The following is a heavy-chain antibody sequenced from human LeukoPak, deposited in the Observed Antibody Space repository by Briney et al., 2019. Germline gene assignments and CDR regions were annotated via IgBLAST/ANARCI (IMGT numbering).Heavy chain of an antibody. V-gene: IGHV4-34*01. J-gene: IGHJ3*02. Sequence: PSETLSLTCAVYGGSFSGYYWSWIRQPPGKGLEWIGEINHSGSTNYNPSLKSRVTISVDTSKNQFSLKLSSVTAADTAVYYCAGRRVLSAFDIWGQGTMVTVSS. D-gene: IGHD3-3*01. CDR3: AGRRVLSAFDI. CDR2: INHSGST. CDR1: GGSFSGYY.